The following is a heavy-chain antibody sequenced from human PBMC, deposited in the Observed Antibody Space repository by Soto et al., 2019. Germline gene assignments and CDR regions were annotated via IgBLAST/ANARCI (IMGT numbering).Heavy chain of an antibody. J-gene: IGHJ3*02. CDR3: ARDVGYFSGGSCSYAFDI. CDR1: GFTFSSYS. CDR2: ISSSSSYI. D-gene: IGHD2-15*01. V-gene: IGHV3-21*01. Sequence: GGSLRLSCSASGFTFSSYSMNWVRQAPGKGLEWVSSISSSSSYIYYADSVKGRFTISRDNAKNSLYLQMNSLRAEDTAVYYCARDVGYFSGGSCSYAFDIWGQGKMVTGS.